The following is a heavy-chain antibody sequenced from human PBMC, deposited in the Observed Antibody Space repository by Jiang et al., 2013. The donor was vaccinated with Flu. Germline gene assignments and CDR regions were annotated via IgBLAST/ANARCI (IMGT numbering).Heavy chain of an antibody. CDR1: GGSISSGGYY. CDR2: IYYSGST. V-gene: IGHV4-31*03. Sequence: TCPGLVKPSQTLSLTCTVSGGSISSGGYYWSWIRQHPGKGLEWIGYIYYSGSTYYNPSLKSRVTISVDTSKNQFSLKLSSVTAADTAVYYCARAAQDSSLNRDFDYWGQGTLVTVSS. J-gene: IGHJ4*02. CDR3: ARAAQDSSLNRDFDY. D-gene: IGHD6-13*01.